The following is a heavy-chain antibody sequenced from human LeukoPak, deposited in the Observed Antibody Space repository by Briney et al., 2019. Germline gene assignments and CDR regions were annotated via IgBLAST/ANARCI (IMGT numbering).Heavy chain of an antibody. Sequence: GGSLRLSCAASGFTFSSYAMSWVRQAPGKGLAWISTISGGSGSTYCADSVKGRLTISRDNSKNTLYLQMNSLRDEDTAVYYCAKHRFESGGYHSTDWGQGTLVTVSS. V-gene: IGHV3-23*01. CDR1: GFTFSSYA. J-gene: IGHJ4*02. CDR3: AKHRFESGGYHSTD. CDR2: ISGGSGST. D-gene: IGHD3-22*01.